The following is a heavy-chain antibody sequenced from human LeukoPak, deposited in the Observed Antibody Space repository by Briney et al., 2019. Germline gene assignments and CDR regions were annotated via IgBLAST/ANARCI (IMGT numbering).Heavy chain of an antibody. D-gene: IGHD3-10*01. CDR1: GYTFSTYD. V-gene: IGHV1-8*01. Sequence: ASVKVSCKASGYTFSTYDINWVRQVTGQGLEWMGWMNPNSGNTGYAQNIQGRVTMTRNTSINTAYMELSSLRSEDTAVYHCARGPSRDYGSGSSWFDPWGQGTLVTVSS. J-gene: IGHJ5*02. CDR3: ARGPSRDYGSGSSWFDP. CDR2: MNPNSGNT.